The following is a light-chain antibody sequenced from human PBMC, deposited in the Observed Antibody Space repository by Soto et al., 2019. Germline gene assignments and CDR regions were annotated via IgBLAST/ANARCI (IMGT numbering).Light chain of an antibody. Sequence: EIVMTQSPATLSVSPGERATLSCRASQSVSSNLAWYQQKPGQGPRLLIYGASTRATDIPGRFSGSGSGTDFTLTISSLEPEDSAIYYCQQRNIWPPVTFGQGTRLEIK. CDR1: QSVSSN. J-gene: IGKJ5*01. CDR2: GAS. V-gene: IGKV3-15*01. CDR3: QQRNIWPPVT.